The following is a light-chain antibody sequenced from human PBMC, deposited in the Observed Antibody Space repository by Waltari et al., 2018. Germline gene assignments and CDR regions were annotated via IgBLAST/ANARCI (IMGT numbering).Light chain of an antibody. J-gene: IGLJ2*01. CDR3: QSYNGTNQV. CDR2: ESK. Sequence: FMLTQPQSMSESPGKTVTISCNRNSGNIGSNYVQCYQQRPGRSPTTIIYESKLRPSGVPVRFSGSIDSSSNSASLTSSGLKTEDEADYYCQSYNGTNQVFGGGTRLTVL. CDR1: SGNIGSNY. V-gene: IGLV6-57*01.